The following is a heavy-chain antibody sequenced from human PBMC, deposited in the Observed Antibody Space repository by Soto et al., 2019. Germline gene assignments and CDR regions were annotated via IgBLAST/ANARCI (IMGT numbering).Heavy chain of an antibody. Sequence: GGSLRLSCAASGFTFSNAWMSWVRQAPGKGLEWVGRIKSKTDGGTTDYAAPVKVRFTISRDDSKNTLYLQMNSLRAEDTAVYYCAREIGYSYGPFDYWGQGTLVTVSS. V-gene: IGHV3-15*07. D-gene: IGHD5-18*01. CDR2: IKSKTDGGTT. CDR1: GFTFSNAW. CDR3: AREIGYSYGPFDY. J-gene: IGHJ4*02.